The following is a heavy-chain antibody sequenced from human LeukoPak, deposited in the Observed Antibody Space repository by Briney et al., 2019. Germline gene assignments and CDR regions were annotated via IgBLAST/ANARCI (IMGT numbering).Heavy chain of an antibody. CDR1: GFTFSSDG. CDR3: AGRTGAAAGAFDY. J-gene: IGHJ4*02. D-gene: IGHD6-13*01. V-gene: IGHV3-33*01. CDR2: IWYDGSNK. Sequence: GGSLRLSCAAAGFTFSSDGMHWVRQAPGKGREWVAVIWYDGSNKYYADSVKGRFTISRDNSKNTLYLQMNSLRAEDTAVYYCAGRTGAAAGAFDYWGQGTLVTVSS.